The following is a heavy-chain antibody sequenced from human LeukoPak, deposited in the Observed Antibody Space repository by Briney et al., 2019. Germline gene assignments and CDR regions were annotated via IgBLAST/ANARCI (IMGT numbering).Heavy chain of an antibody. Sequence: GGSLRLSCAASGFTFSSYAMSWVRQAPGKGLEWVSAISGSGGSTYYADSVKGRFTISRDNSKNTLYLQMNSLRAEDTAVYYCAKVSERGYSSYSKDYGMDVWGQGTTVTVSS. D-gene: IGHD5-12*01. CDR3: AKVSERGYSSYSKDYGMDV. CDR2: ISGSGGST. V-gene: IGHV3-23*01. CDR1: GFTFSSYA. J-gene: IGHJ6*02.